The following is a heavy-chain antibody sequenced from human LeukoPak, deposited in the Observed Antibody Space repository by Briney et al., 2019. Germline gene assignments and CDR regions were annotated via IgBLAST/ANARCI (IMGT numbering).Heavy chain of an antibody. V-gene: IGHV1-69*05. Sequence: GASVKVSCKASGGTFSSYAISWVRQAPGQGLEWMGGIIPIFGTANYAQKFQGRVTITTDESTSTAYMELSSLRSEDTAVYYCASGSYSSVEMARITFDYWGQGTLVTVSS. D-gene: IGHD5-24*01. J-gene: IGHJ4*02. CDR3: ASGSYSSVEMARITFDY. CDR2: IIPIFGTA. CDR1: GGTFSSYA.